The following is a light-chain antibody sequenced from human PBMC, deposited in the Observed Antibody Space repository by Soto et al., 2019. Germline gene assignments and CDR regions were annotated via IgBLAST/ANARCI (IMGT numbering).Light chain of an antibody. Sequence: QSVLTQPPSASGTPGQRVTISCSGSSSNIGSNSVNWYQQLPGTAPKLLMYSSNQRPSGVPDRFSGSKSGTSASLAISGLQCEDEADYYCAAWDDSLSGVVFGGGTKLTVL. V-gene: IGLV1-44*01. CDR2: SSN. CDR3: AAWDDSLSGVV. CDR1: SSNIGSNS. J-gene: IGLJ2*01.